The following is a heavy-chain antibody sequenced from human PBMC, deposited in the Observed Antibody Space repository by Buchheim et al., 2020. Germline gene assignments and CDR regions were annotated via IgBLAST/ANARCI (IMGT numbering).Heavy chain of an antibody. D-gene: IGHD1-26*01. J-gene: IGHJ4*02. Sequence: EVQLVESGGALVQPGGSLRLSCAVSGFVFSSNAVNWVRQAPGKGLEWVSYINNGGTTMYYADSVKGRFTISRDNSENSLFLQMHSLRGDDTAMYYCARGRQGGYVDCWGQGTL. CDR3: ARGRQGGYVDC. CDR2: INNGGTTM. CDR1: GFVFSSNA. V-gene: IGHV3-48*01.